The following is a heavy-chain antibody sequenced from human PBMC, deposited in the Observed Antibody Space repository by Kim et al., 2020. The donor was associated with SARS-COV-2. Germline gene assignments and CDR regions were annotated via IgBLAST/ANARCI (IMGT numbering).Heavy chain of an antibody. J-gene: IGHJ4*02. Sequence: YTPSLRRRVTISVDTSKNQFSLKLSSVTAADTAVYYCARHLWFGESHFDYWGQGTLVTVSS. D-gene: IGHD3-10*01. V-gene: IGHV4-39*01. CDR3: ARHLWFGESHFDY.